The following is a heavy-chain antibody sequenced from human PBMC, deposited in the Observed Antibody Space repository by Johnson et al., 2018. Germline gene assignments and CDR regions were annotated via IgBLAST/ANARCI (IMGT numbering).Heavy chain of an antibody. Sequence: QVQLVQSGGGVVQPGRSLRLSCAASGFTFSSFAMHWVRQAPGKGLEWVALISYDGSNKYYADSVEGRFTISRDNSKNTLYLQMNSLRAEDTAVYYCAKEVVGYPDAVDIWGQGTMVTVSS. D-gene: IGHD2-15*01. V-gene: IGHV3-30*18. CDR3: AKEVVGYPDAVDI. CDR1: GFTFSSFA. CDR2: ISYDGSNK. J-gene: IGHJ3*02.